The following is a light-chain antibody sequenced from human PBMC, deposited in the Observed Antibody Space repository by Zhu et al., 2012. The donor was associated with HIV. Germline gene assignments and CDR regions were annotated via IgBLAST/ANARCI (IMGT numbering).Light chain of an antibody. CDR3: QQYNNWPST. CDR2: RAS. J-gene: IGKJ1*01. Sequence: ETVMTQSPATLSVPPGERSTLSCRASQSVGTNLAWYQQKPGQVPRLLISRASTRATGIPDRFSGSGSGTDFTLTISSLQSEDFAVYYCQQYNNWPSTFGQGTKVEIK. CDR1: QSVGTN. V-gene: IGKV3D-15*01.